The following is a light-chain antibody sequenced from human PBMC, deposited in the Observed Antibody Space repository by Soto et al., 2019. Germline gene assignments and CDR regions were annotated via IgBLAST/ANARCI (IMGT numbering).Light chain of an antibody. Sequence: EIVLTQSPGTLSLSPGERATLSCRASQSVSINYLAWYQQKPGQAPRLLIYGASSRATGIPDRFSGSGSGTDFTLTISRLEPEDFAVYYCQQYGSSLFTVGQGTKVEIK. J-gene: IGKJ1*01. CDR1: QSVSINY. CDR3: QQYGSSLFT. V-gene: IGKV3-20*01. CDR2: GAS.